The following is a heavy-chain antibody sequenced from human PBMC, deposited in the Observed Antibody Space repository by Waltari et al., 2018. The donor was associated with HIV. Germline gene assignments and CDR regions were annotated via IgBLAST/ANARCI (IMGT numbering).Heavy chain of an antibody. CDR1: GYILTHLS. D-gene: IGHD6-19*01. Sequence: QVQLVQSGAEVKRPGASVKVSSKVSGYILTHLSIHWVRQAPGTGLEWVGSFDPADGKTTYAQKFQGRVTMTEDTSTDTASMEVSSLRSEDTAVYYCATARQWLVDSGMDVWGQGTTVTVSS. J-gene: IGHJ6*02. CDR3: ATARQWLVDSGMDV. CDR2: FDPADGKT. V-gene: IGHV1-24*01.